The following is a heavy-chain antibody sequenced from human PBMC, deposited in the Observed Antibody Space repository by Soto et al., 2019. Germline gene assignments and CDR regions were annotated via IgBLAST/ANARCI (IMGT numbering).Heavy chain of an antibody. Sequence: SETLSLTCTVSGGSISSGDYYWSWIRQPPGKGLEWIGYIYYSGSTYYNPSLKSRVTISVDTSKNQFSLKLSSVTAADTAVYYCARGTPMIVVADDAFDIWGQGTMVTVSS. CDR2: IYYSGST. V-gene: IGHV4-30-4*01. CDR1: GGSISSGDYY. J-gene: IGHJ3*02. D-gene: IGHD3-22*01. CDR3: ARGTPMIVVADDAFDI.